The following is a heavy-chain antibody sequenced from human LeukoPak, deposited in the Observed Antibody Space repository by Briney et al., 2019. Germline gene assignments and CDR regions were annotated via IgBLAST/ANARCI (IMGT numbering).Heavy chain of an antibody. J-gene: IGHJ3*01. D-gene: IGHD2-15*01. Sequence: GGSLRLSCAASEFTFSSHQMSWIRQAPGKGLEWVAKITQDGSEKYYMDSVKGRFIISRDNGKNSLYLQMNSLRVEDTAVYYCARDWRQDNAFDLWGQGTMVTVSS. CDR3: ARDWRQDNAFDL. V-gene: IGHV3-7*01. CDR1: EFTFSSHQ. CDR2: ITQDGSEK.